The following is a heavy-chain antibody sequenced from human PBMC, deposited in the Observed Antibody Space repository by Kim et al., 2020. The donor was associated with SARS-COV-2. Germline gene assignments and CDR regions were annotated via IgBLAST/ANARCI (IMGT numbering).Heavy chain of an antibody. CDR1: GFTFSSYA. D-gene: IGHD3-22*01. J-gene: IGHJ4*02. Sequence: GGSLRLSCSASGFTFSSYAMHWVRQAPRKGLEYVSAINNNGGSTNYADSVKGRFTISRDNSKNTLYLQMSSLRIEDTAVYYCVKLSSGYYDYWGQGTLVTVSS. V-gene: IGHV3-64D*09. CDR3: VKLSSGYYDY. CDR2: INNNGGST.